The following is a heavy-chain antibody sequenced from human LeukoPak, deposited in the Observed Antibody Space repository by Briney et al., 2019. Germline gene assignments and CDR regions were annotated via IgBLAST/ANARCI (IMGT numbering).Heavy chain of an antibody. V-gene: IGHV3-64*01. CDR2: ISSNGGST. CDR1: GFTFSSYA. Sequence: GGSLRLSCAASGFTFSSYAMHWARQAPGKGLEYVSAISSNGGSTYYANSVKGRFTISRDNSKNTLYLQMGSLRAEDMAVYYCARDADGPSDYWGQGTLVTVSS. CDR3: ARDADGPSDY. D-gene: IGHD5-24*01. J-gene: IGHJ4*02.